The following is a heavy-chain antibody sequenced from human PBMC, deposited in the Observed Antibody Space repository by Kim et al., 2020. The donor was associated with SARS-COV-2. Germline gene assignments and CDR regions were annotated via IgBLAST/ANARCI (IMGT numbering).Heavy chain of an antibody. V-gene: IGHV1-69*13. J-gene: IGHJ4*02. CDR1: GGTFSSYA. D-gene: IGHD5-18*01. CDR3: ARELGDVGTSIQPLGY. CDR2: IIPIFGTA. Sequence: SVKVSCKASGGTFSSYAISWVRQAPGQGLEWMGGIIPIFGTANYAQKFQGRVTITADESTSTAYMELSSLGSEDTAVYYCARELGDVGTSIQPLGYWGQGTLVTVSS.